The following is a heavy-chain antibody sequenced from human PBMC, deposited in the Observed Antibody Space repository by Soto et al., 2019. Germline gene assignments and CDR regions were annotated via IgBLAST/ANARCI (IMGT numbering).Heavy chain of an antibody. CDR3: ARGIYYYMDV. Sequence: PSETLSLTCAVYGGFFIGYYWSWIRQPPGKGLEWIGEINHSGSTNYNPSLKSRVTISVDTSKNQFSLKLSSVTAADTAVYYCARGIYYYMDVWGKGTTVTVS. V-gene: IGHV4-34*01. CDR1: GGFFIGYY. CDR2: INHSGST. J-gene: IGHJ6*03.